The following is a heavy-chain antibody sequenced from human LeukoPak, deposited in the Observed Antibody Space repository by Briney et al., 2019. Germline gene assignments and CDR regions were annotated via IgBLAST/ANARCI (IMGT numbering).Heavy chain of an antibody. CDR2: IRYDGSNK. D-gene: IGHD3-22*01. J-gene: IGHJ4*02. Sequence: PGGSLRLSCAASGFIFSNYGMHWVRQTPGKGLEWVAFIRYDGSNKYYADSVKGRFTISRDNSKNTLYLQMNSLRAEDTAVYYCAKALDYYDSSGYSPFDYWGQGTLVTVSS. CDR3: AKALDYYDSSGYSPFDY. CDR1: GFIFSNYG. V-gene: IGHV3-30*02.